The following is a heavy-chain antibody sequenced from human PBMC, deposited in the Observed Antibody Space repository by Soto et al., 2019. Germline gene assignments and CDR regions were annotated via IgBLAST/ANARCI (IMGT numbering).Heavy chain of an antibody. J-gene: IGHJ4*02. CDR1: GFTFANYA. V-gene: IGHV3-23*01. CDR2: IGLSGRET. CDR3: ANHRWYSASASVGPFHY. Sequence: PGESLKISCAASGFTFANYAMSWVRQAPGKGLEWVSGIGLSGRETYYADSVKGRFTMSRDNSKNTLYLEMNSLRAEDTAVYYCANHRWYSASASVGPFHYWGQGTLVTVSS. D-gene: IGHD6-13*01.